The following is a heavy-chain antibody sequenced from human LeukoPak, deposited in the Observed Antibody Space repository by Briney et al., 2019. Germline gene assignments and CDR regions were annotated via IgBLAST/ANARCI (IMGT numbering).Heavy chain of an antibody. Sequence: PGGSLRLSCAASGFTFSSYAMSWVRQAPGKGLEWVSDISGSGGSTYYADSVKGRFTISRDNSKNTLYLQMNSLRAEDTAVYYCAKGRGYSPKFFDYWGQGTLVTVSS. D-gene: IGHD5-18*01. CDR2: ISGSGGST. J-gene: IGHJ4*02. V-gene: IGHV3-23*01. CDR3: AKGRGYSPKFFDY. CDR1: GFTFSSYA.